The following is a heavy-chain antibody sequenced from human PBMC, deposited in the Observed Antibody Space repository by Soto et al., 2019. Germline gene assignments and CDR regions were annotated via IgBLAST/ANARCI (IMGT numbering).Heavy chain of an antibody. J-gene: IGHJ4*01. D-gene: IGHD6-19*01. V-gene: IGHV4-31*03. Sequence: PSETLSLTCSVSGAPITSDHYYWSWIRHLPGKGLEWIGSIYDSGTTKFNPSLTSRLALSVDTSKNQFSLKLSSVTAADAAVYYCALALGPTTGLDYWG. CDR1: GAPITSDHYY. CDR3: ALALGPTTGLDY. CDR2: IYDSGTT.